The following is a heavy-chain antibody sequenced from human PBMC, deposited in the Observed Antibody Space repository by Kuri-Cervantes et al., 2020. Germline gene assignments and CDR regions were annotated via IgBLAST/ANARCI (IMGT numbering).Heavy chain of an antibody. Sequence: GESLKISCVASGFTFSTYSMNWVRQAPGKGLEWVAVIWYDGSNKYYADSVKGRFTISRDNSKNTLYLQMNSLRAEDTAVYYCASETLYYYDSSGYHNWGQGTLVTVSS. D-gene: IGHD3-22*01. CDR3: ASETLYYYDSSGYHN. V-gene: IGHV3-33*08. CDR2: IWYDGSNK. CDR1: GFTFSTYS. J-gene: IGHJ4*02.